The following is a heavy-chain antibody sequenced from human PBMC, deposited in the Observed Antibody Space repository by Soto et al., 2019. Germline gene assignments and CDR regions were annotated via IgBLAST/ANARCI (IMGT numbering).Heavy chain of an antibody. CDR3: VRDGERSGDAGDS. V-gene: IGHV3-74*01. J-gene: IGHJ4*02. CDR1: GFTFSRHW. D-gene: IGHD1-26*01. CDR2: IKGDGSSA. Sequence: EVQLVESGGALVQPGGSLRLSCAASGFTFSRHWMHWVRQAPGKGLMWISRIKGDGSSANYADSVRGRFTISRDNAKSTLYLQMDSLRAEDTAVYYCVRDGERSGDAGDSWGQGTKVTVSS.